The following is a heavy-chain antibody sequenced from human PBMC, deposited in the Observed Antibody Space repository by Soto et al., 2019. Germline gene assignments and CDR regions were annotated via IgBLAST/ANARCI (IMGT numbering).Heavy chain of an antibody. CDR2: VIPILGMA. CDR3: ATNYGSGSTPFDY. CDR1: EGTFNSYT. V-gene: IGHV1-69*02. J-gene: IGHJ4*02. D-gene: IGHD3-10*01. Sequence: QVQLVQSGAEVKKPGSSVKVSCTASEGTFNSYTISWVRQAPGQGLEWMGRVIPILGMADFAQKFQGRVMITADKSTCTVYMVLSSLRSDDTAIYFGATNYGSGSTPFDYWGQGTLVTVSS.